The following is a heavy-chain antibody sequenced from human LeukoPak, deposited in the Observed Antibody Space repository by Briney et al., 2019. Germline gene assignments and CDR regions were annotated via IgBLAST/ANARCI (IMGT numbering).Heavy chain of an antibody. CDR2: ISYDGSNK. J-gene: IGHJ4*02. CDR1: GFTFSSYA. CDR3: AKAIVVVPAAEYYFDF. V-gene: IGHV3-30*04. D-gene: IGHD2-2*01. Sequence: GRSLRLSCAASGFTFSSYAMHWVRQAPGKGLEWVAVISYDGSNKYYADSVKGRFTISRDNSKNTLYLQMNSLRAEDTAVYYCAKAIVVVPAAEYYFDFWGQGTLVTVSS.